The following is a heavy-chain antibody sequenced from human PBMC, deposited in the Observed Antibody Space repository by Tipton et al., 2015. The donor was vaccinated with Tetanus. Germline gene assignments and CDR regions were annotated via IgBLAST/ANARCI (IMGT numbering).Heavy chain of an antibody. V-gene: IGHV4-34*01. CDR1: GGSFSLYY. J-gene: IGHJ4*02. Sequence: TLSLTCTVSGGSFSLYYWNWVRQSPGKGLEWIGEISHSGSSSYNPSLKGRVTISMDRSNTQFSLRLDSLTAADTAVYYCARAAGFLGLTHDFWGRGTLVSVSS. CDR3: ARAAGFLGLTHDF. D-gene: IGHD2/OR15-2a*01. CDR2: ISHSGSS.